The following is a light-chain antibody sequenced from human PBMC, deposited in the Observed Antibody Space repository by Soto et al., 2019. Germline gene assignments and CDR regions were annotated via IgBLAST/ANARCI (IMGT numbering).Light chain of an antibody. J-gene: IGKJ4*01. CDR2: DAS. CDR3: QQHSNWPLT. Sequence: EIVLTQSPGTLSLSPGERATLSCRASQSVSSSLAWYQQNPGQAPRLLIFDASNRATGIPVRFSGSGSGTDFTLTISSLEPEDFTVYYCQQHSNWPLTFGGGTKVDI. CDR1: QSVSSS. V-gene: IGKV3-11*01.